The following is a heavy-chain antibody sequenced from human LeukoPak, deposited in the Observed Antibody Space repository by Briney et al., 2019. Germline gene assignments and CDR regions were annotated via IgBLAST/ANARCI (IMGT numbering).Heavy chain of an antibody. CDR1: GFTFSSYW. CDR2: IKQDGSEN. Sequence: GGSLRLSCAASGFTFSSYWMSWVRQAPGKGLEWVANIKQDGSENYYADSVKGRFTISRDNSKNTLYLQMSSLRVEDTAIYYCAKERYCSGGNCYPDDNWGQGTLVTVSS. CDR3: AKERYCSGGNCYPDDN. J-gene: IGHJ4*02. D-gene: IGHD2-15*01. V-gene: IGHV3-7*01.